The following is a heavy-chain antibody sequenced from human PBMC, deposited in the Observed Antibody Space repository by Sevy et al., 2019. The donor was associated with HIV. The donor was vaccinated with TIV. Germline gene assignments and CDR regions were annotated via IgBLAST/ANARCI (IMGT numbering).Heavy chain of an antibody. Sequence: ASVKVSCKASGFTFTSSAMQWVRQARGQRLEWIGWIVVGSGNTNYAQKFQERVTITRDMSTSTAYMELSSLRSEDTAMYYCAADSMGNGFDYWGQGTLVTVSS. V-gene: IGHV1-58*02. D-gene: IGHD1-1*01. CDR2: IVVGSGNT. J-gene: IGHJ4*02. CDR3: AADSMGNGFDY. CDR1: GFTFTSSA.